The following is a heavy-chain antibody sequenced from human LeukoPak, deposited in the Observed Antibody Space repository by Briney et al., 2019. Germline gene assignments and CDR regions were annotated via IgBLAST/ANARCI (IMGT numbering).Heavy chain of an antibody. J-gene: IGHJ3*02. D-gene: IGHD6-19*01. CDR2: IYYSGST. Sequence: SETLSLTCTVSGGSISSSSYYWGWIRQPPGKGLEWIGSIYYSGSTYYNPSLKSRVTISVDTSKNQFSLKLSSVTAADTAVYYCAQWLADAFDIWGQGTMVTVSS. V-gene: IGHV4-39*01. CDR3: AQWLADAFDI. CDR1: GGSISSSSYY.